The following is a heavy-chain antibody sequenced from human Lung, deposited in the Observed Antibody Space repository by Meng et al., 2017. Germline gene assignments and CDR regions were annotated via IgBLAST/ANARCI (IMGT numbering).Heavy chain of an antibody. D-gene: IGHD4-11*01. CDR1: GGSFSDYY. CDR2: INHSGST. CDR3: ARGPTTMAHDFDY. Sequence: PRQQWGAGLLKPPEPPSRTCVVSGGSFSDYYWSWIRQPPGKGLEWIGEINHSGSTNYNPSLESRATISVDTSQNNLSLKLSSVTAADSAVYYCARGPTTMAHDFDYWGQGTLVTVSS. J-gene: IGHJ4*02. V-gene: IGHV4-34*01.